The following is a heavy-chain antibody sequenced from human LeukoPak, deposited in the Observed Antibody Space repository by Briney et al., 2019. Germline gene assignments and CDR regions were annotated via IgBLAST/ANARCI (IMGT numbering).Heavy chain of an antibody. Sequence: QPGGSLRLSCAASGFTFRSYAMNWVRQAPGKGLDWVAIISDDGGRKFYADSVEGRFTISRDNSKNTLFLQMNSLRAEDTALYYCVRGVYNNGNMNDYWGQGTLVTVSS. J-gene: IGHJ4*02. CDR2: ISDDGGRK. CDR3: VRGVYNNGNMNDY. D-gene: IGHD5/OR15-5a*01. V-gene: IGHV3-30*04. CDR1: GFTFRSYA.